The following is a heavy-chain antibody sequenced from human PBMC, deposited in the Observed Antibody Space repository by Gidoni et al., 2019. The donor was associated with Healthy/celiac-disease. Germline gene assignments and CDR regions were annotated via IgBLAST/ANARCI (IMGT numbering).Heavy chain of an antibody. CDR3: TRLGDLTP. Sequence: EVQLVESGGGLVQPGGSRKLSWAASGFTFSGSAMHWVRQASGKGLEWVGRIRSKANSYATAYAASVKGRFTISRDDSKTTAYLQMNSLKTEDTAVYYCTRLGDLTPWGQGTLVTVSS. V-gene: IGHV3-73*02. J-gene: IGHJ5*02. CDR2: IRSKANSYAT. D-gene: IGHD1-26*01. CDR1: GFTFSGSA.